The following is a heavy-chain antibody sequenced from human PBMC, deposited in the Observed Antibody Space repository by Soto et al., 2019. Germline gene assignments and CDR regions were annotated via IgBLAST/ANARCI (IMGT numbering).Heavy chain of an antibody. J-gene: IGHJ4*02. CDR1: GYTFTSYD. CDR2: MNPNSGNT. CDR3: ARSPRNGDFDY. V-gene: IGHV1-8*01. D-gene: IGHD2-8*01. Sequence: QVQLVQSGAEVKRPGASVKVSCKASGYTFTSYDINWVRQATGQGFEWMGWMNPNSGNTGYAQKFQGRVTMTRDTPKTRPKRELRSLRSEDPAVYSCARSPRNGDFDYWGQGPLVTASS.